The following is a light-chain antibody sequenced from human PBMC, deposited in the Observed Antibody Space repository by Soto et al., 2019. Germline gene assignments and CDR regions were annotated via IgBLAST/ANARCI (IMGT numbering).Light chain of an antibody. V-gene: IGKV3-20*01. CDR2: GAS. Sequence: EIVFTQSPGTLSLSPGEGATLSCRASQSIGGNFLAWYQQRRGQAPRLLIHGASNRATGIPDRFSGSGSGTDFTLTITRXEPEDFAVYYCQQYGGSPRTFGQGTKVDIK. CDR1: QSIGGNF. J-gene: IGKJ1*01. CDR3: QQYGGSPRT.